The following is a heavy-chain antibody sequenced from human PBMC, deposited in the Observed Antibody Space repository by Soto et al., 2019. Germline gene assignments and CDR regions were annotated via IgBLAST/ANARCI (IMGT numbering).Heavy chain of an antibody. D-gene: IGHD3-16*01. CDR3: AKRGGLGSFDS. CDR1: GFTFSSYA. CDR2: VSGSGDTT. V-gene: IGHV3-23*01. J-gene: IGHJ4*02. Sequence: GGSLRLSCAASGFTFSSYAMNWVRQAPGKGLEWVSVVSGSGDTTYYTDSVKGRFTISRDNSKNTVYLQMNTLRAEDTAVYYCAKRGGLGSFDSWGQGTLVTVPQ.